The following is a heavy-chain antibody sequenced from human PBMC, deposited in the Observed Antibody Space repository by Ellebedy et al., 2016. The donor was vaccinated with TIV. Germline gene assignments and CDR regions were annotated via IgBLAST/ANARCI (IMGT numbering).Heavy chain of an antibody. V-gene: IGHV3-7*01. CDR3: ARDQGWAYPGSTRFDY. D-gene: IGHD3-10*01. CDR2: IKQDGSEK. Sequence: GESLKISCAASGFTFSDYWMSWVRQAPGKGPEWVANIKQDGSEKWYVDSVKGRFTISRDNAKNSLYLQMSSLRAEDTAVYYCARDQGWAYPGSTRFDYWGQGTLVTVSS. J-gene: IGHJ4*03. CDR1: GFTFSDYW.